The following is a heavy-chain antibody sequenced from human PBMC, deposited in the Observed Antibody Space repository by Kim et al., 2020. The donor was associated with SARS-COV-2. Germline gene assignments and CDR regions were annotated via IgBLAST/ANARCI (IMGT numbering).Heavy chain of an antibody. Sequence: SETLSLTCSVSGDSVSSDSSYWGWIRQTPGKGLEWIGSIYYSGHTYYNPSLKNRISMSVDTSKNQFSLNLNSVTAADTGVYYCARDNSGFYYYFDFWGQGTLVTVPS. CDR1: GDSVSSDSSY. CDR2: IYYSGHT. CDR3: ARDNSGFYYYFDF. J-gene: IGHJ4*02. D-gene: IGHD3-22*01. V-gene: IGHV4-39*01.